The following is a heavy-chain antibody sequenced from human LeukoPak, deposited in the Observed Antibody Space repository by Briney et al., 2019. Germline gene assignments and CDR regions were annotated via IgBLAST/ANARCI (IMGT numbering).Heavy chain of an antibody. CDR1: GFTFSSYW. CDR2: INRDGGTT. Sequence: PGRSLRLSCAASGFTFSSYWMHWVRQVPGKGLVWVSRINRDGGTTGYSDSVKGRFTISRDNAKNTLYLQMNGLRAEDTAVYYCVSVGDYGDYANYFDYWGQGTLVTVSS. J-gene: IGHJ4*02. D-gene: IGHD4-17*01. CDR3: VSVGDYGDYANYFDY. V-gene: IGHV3-74*01.